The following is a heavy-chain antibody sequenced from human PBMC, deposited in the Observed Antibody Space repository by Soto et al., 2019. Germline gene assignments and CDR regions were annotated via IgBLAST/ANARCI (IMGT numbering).Heavy chain of an antibody. CDR3: ATTPREVNND. V-gene: IGHV3-48*02. D-gene: IGHD1-20*01. CDR2: IAHNXGNI. J-gene: IGHJ4*02. Sequence: GGSLKLCSAASVVRVRRYRMNWVSHAPGQGLEWISYIAHNXGNIFYGHFVKGRFTISRDNAYNSLYLHMTSLTDDDTAFYYFATTPREVNNDWSQGTLVTLSS. CDR1: VVRVRRYR.